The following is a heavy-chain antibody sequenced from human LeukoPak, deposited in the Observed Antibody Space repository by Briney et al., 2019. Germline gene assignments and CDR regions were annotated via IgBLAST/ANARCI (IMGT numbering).Heavy chain of an antibody. V-gene: IGHV4-31*03. CDR2: IYYSGST. Sequence: SQTLSLTCTVSGGSISSGGYYWSWIRQHPGKGLEWIGYIYYSGSTYYNPSLKSRVTISVGTSKNQFSLKLSSVTAADTAVYYCATPNPNYYDSSGYYSESASAFDIWGQGTMVTVSS. D-gene: IGHD3-22*01. CDR3: ATPNPNYYDSSGYYSESASAFDI. CDR1: GGSISSGGYY. J-gene: IGHJ3*02.